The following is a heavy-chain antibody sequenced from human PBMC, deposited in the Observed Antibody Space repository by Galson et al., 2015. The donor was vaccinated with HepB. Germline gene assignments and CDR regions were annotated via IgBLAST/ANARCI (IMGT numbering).Heavy chain of an antibody. D-gene: IGHD5-12*01. CDR2: IGKTSRGI. Sequence: SLRLSCAASGFNFSAYSMNWVRQAPGEGLQWVSYIGKTSRGIYYTDSVKGRFTISRDNAKNSVTLQMNSLRVEDTAVYYCVGWRWMDAWGQGTLVIVSS. CDR1: GFNFSAYS. CDR3: VGWRWMDA. V-gene: IGHV3-48*01. J-gene: IGHJ5*02.